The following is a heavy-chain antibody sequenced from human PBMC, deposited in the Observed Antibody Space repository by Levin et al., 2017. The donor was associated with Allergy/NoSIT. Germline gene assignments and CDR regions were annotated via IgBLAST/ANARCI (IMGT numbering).Heavy chain of an antibody. D-gene: IGHD6-25*01. Sequence: GESLKISCVASGFTFSNYGMHWVRQAPGKGLEWVAVITYDGSNKLYADSVKGRFTISRDDSKNTLYLQMNSLRAEDTAVYYCASRGFQASTYYFDYGGQGSLVTVSS. CDR1: GFTFSNYG. V-gene: IGHV3-30*03. J-gene: IGHJ4*02. CDR3: ASRGFQASTYYFDY. CDR2: ITYDGSNK.